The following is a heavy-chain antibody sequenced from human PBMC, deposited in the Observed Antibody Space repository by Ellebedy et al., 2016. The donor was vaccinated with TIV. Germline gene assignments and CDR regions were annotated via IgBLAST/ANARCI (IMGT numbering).Heavy chain of an antibody. CDR1: GFTFSSYG. CDR2: ISYDGSNK. J-gene: IGHJ4*02. CDR3: ARDSAVVPAAMEGD. D-gene: IGHD2-2*01. Sequence: GESLKISXAASGFTFSSYGMHWVRQAPGKGLEWVAVISYDGSNKYYADSVKGRFTISRDNAKNSLYLQMNSLRAEDTALYYCARDSAVVPAAMEGDWGQGTLVTVSS. V-gene: IGHV3-30*03.